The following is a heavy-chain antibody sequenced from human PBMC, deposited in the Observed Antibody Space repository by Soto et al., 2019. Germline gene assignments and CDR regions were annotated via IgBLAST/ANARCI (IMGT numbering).Heavy chain of an antibody. CDR1: GDSVSSNSAA. V-gene: IGHV6-1*01. J-gene: IGHJ6*02. CDR3: TKHKGYGRTYNGIDV. CDR2: AYYRSQWYY. D-gene: IGHD4-17*01. Sequence: SQTLSLTCAISGDSVSSNSAAWNWIRQSPSRDLEWLGRAYYRSQWYYDSAVSVRSRITVIPDTSKNQFSLQLNSVTPEDTAVYYCTKHKGYGRTYNGIDVWGQGTTVTVSS.